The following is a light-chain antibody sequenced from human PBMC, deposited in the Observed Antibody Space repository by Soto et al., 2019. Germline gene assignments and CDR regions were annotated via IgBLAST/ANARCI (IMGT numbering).Light chain of an antibody. J-gene: IGLJ1*01. Sequence: QSALTQHASVSGSPGQSITVSCTGTSSDVGGYNYVSWYQQHPGKAPKVMIYDVSKRPSGVSNRFSGSKSGNTASLTISGLQAEDEADYYCNSYTSSSTLPYVFGTGTKVTVL. CDR3: NSYTSSSTLPYV. CDR2: DVS. V-gene: IGLV2-14*01. CDR1: SSDVGGYNY.